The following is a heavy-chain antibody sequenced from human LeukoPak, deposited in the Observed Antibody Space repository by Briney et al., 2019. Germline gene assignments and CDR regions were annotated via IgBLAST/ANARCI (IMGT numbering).Heavy chain of an antibody. Sequence: GSLRLSCAASGFTFSNAWMRWVRQTPGKGLEWVGRIKSKTDGGTTDYAAPVKGRFTISRDDSKNTLYLQMNSLKTEDTAVYYCTTETYYDILTGYSPRGFDYWGQGTLVTVSS. V-gene: IGHV3-15*01. J-gene: IGHJ4*02. CDR3: TTETYYDILTGYSPRGFDY. CDR1: GFTFSNAW. D-gene: IGHD3-9*01. CDR2: IKSKTDGGTT.